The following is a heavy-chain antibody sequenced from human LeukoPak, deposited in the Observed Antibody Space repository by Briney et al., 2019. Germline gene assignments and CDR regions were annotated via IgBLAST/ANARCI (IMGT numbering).Heavy chain of an antibody. V-gene: IGHV3-74*01. D-gene: IGHD3-16*01. CDR2: LNTDGSST. J-gene: IGHJ6*01. Sequence: GGSLRLSCAASGFTFSGYWMHWVRQVPGKGLVWVSRLNTDGSSTSYADSVKGRFTISRDNAKNTLYLQMNSLRAEDTAVYYCARDDAFRGVAMDVWGQGTTVAVSS. CDR1: GFTFSGYW. CDR3: ARDDAFRGVAMDV.